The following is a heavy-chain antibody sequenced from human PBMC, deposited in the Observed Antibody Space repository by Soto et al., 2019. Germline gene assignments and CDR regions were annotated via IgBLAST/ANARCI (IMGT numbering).Heavy chain of an antibody. Sequence: HITLKESGPTLVKPTQTLTLTCIFSGFSFSADGVGVGWIRQPPGKTLEWLALIYWDDDTRYRPSLKSRLTITNDSSKNQVVLTRTNMDPLDTATYYCAHAFGGTSWPNDAFDVWGQGTVVTVSS. CDR2: IYWDDDT. CDR3: AHAFGGTSWPNDAFDV. V-gene: IGHV2-5*02. CDR1: GFSFSADGVG. J-gene: IGHJ3*01. D-gene: IGHD3-16*01.